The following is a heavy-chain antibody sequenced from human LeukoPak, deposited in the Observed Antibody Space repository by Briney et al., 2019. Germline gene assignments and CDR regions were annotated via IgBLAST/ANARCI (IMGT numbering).Heavy chain of an antibody. D-gene: IGHD3-10*01. CDR2: INPNSGGT. Sequence: ASVKVSCKASGYTFTGYYMHWVRQAPGQGLEWMGWINPNSGGTNYAQKFQGRVTMTRDTSISTAYMELSRLRSDDTAVYYCARLLGGSGSYYNGWGQGALVTVSS. CDR3: ARLLGGSGSYYNG. V-gene: IGHV1-2*02. J-gene: IGHJ4*02. CDR1: GYTFTGYY.